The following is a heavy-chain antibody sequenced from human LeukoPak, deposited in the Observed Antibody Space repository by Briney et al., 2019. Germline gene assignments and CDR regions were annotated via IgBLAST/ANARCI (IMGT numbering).Heavy chain of an antibody. CDR2: MTPATDYI. Sequence: GGSLRLSCAASGLPFSSFAMTWVRQVPGKGLEWVSSMTPATDYIYYRDSVKGRFTISRDNAKNFLYLQMNSLRPDDTGVYFCARDRGVGGAIDFWGQGSLVAVSS. J-gene: IGHJ4*02. CDR3: ARDRGVGGAIDF. V-gene: IGHV3-21*03. D-gene: IGHD3-10*01. CDR1: GLPFSSFA.